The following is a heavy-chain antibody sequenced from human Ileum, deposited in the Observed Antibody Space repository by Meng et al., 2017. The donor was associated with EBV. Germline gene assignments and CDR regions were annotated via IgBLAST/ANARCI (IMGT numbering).Heavy chain of an antibody. CDR2: INPNSGGS. J-gene: IGHJ4*02. Sequence: QVQVVQSGAEVKKPGASVKVSCKASGYTFTGYYMHWERQAPGQGLEWMGWINPNSGGSDYAQKFQGWVTMTRDTSISTAYMELSRLRSDDTAVYYCAREADGATFDYWGQGTLGTVSS. D-gene: IGHD1-26*01. V-gene: IGHV1-2*04. CDR3: AREADGATFDY. CDR1: GYTFTGYY.